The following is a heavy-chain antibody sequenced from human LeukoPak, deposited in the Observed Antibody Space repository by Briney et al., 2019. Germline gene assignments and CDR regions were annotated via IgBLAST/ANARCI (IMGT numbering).Heavy chain of an antibody. V-gene: IGHV3-23*01. CDR2: ISGSSGRT. Sequence: GGSLRLSCAASGFTFSSYAMTWVRQAPGKGLEWVSSISGSSGRTYYADSVKGRFTIPRDNSKNTLYLQMNSLRAADTAVYYCAPKVVGSTPFDYWGQGTLVTVSS. J-gene: IGHJ4*02. CDR1: GFTFSSYA. D-gene: IGHD2-15*01. CDR3: APKVVGSTPFDY.